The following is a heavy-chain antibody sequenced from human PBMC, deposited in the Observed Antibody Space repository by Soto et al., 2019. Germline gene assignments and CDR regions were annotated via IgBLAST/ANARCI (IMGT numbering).Heavy chain of an antibody. CDR3: ARDNYDLFDY. CDR2: IYYSGST. V-gene: IGHV4-31*11. D-gene: IGHD3-22*01. J-gene: IGHJ4*02. Sequence: TCAVSGGSISSGGYYWSWIRQHPGKGLEWIGYIYYSGSTYYNPSLKSRVTISVDTSKNQFSLKLSSVTAADTAVYYCARDNYDLFDYWGQGTLVTVSS. CDR1: GGSISSGGYY.